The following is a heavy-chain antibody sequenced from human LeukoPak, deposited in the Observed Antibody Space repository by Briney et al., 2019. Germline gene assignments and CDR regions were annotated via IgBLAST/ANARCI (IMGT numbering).Heavy chain of an antibody. J-gene: IGHJ5*02. CDR3: ARDDCSSTSCYGWFDP. Sequence: GRSLRLSCAASGFTFSSYAMHWVRQAPGKGLEGVAVISYDGSNKYYADSVKGRFTISRDNSKNTLYLQMNSLRAEDKAVYYCARDDCSSTSCYGWFDPWGQGTLVTVSS. CDR2: ISYDGSNK. CDR1: GFTFSSYA. D-gene: IGHD2-2*01. V-gene: IGHV3-30*04.